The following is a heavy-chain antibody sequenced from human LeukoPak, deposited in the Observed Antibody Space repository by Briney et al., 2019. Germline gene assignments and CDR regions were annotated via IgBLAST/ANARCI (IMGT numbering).Heavy chain of an antibody. D-gene: IGHD2-2*01. J-gene: IGHJ4*02. CDR1: GFAFDDFA. Sequence: GGSLRLSCAASGFAFDDFAMNWVRQAPAKGLEWVSLISGNGGSTYYADSVKGRFTISRSNSKNSLHLQMNSLKTEDTALYYCAKVLLTRVASCSSSSCFAARWAFDFWGQGTLVTVSS. CDR3: AKVLLTRVASCSSSSCFAARWAFDF. CDR2: ISGNGGST. V-gene: IGHV3-43*02.